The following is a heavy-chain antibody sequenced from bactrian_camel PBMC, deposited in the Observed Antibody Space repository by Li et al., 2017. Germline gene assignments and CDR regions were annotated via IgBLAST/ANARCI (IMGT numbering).Heavy chain of an antibody. J-gene: IGHJ6*01. V-gene: IGHV3S54*01. Sequence: VQLVESGGGAVQTGGSLKLSCVASGEGVYDNACMAWFRQAPGQKREAVVALYTAGDSTFYVDSVKGRFTISQDDAKKTVYLQMNSLKPEDTAMYYCAAPGVNDGRYCFQFGSWGQGTQVTVS. CDR3: AAPGVNDGRYCFQFGS. D-gene: IGHD2*01. CDR1: GEGVYDNAC. CDR2: LYTAGDST.